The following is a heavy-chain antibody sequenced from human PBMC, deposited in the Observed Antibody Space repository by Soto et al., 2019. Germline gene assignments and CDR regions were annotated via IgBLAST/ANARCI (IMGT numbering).Heavy chain of an antibody. J-gene: IGHJ4*02. Sequence: EVQLLESGGGLVQPGGSLRLSCAASGFTFSSYAMSWVRQAPGKGLEWVSAISGSGGSTYYADSVKGRFTISRDNSKNTLYLQMHSLIAEDTAVYYCARPDVRIAAASYGGQGTLVTVSS. CDR3: ARPDVRIAAASY. CDR1: GFTFSSYA. CDR2: ISGSGGST. V-gene: IGHV3-23*01. D-gene: IGHD6-13*01.